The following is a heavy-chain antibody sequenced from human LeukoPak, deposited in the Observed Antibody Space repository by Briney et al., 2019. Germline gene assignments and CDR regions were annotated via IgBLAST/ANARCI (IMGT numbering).Heavy chain of an antibody. CDR3: AKDLRPYSGYDSAPDY. V-gene: IGHV3-30*02. CDR1: GFTFSSYG. D-gene: IGHD5-12*01. J-gene: IGHJ4*02. Sequence: PGGSLRLSCAASGFTFSSYGMHWVRQAPGKGLEWVAFIRYDGSNKYYADSVKGRFTISRDNSKNTLYLQMNSLRAEDTAVYYCAKDLRPYSGYDSAPDYWGQGTLVTVSS. CDR2: IRYDGSNK.